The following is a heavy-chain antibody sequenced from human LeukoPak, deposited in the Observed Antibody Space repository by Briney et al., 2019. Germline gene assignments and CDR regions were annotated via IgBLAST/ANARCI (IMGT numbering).Heavy chain of an antibody. V-gene: IGHV3-23*01. CDR3: TTAHVLLWFGEPTNWFDP. Sequence: PGRSLRLSCAASGFTFSSYGMSWVRQAPGKGLEWVSAISGSGGSTYYADSVKGRFTISRDNSKNTLYLQMNSLKTEDTAVYYCTTAHVLLWFGEPTNWFDPWGQGTLVTVSS. CDR1: GFTFSSYG. CDR2: ISGSGGST. D-gene: IGHD3-10*01. J-gene: IGHJ5*02.